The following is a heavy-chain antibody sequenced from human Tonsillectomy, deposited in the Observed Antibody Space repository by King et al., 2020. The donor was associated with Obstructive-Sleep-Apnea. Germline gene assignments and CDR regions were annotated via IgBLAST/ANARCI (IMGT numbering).Heavy chain of an antibody. D-gene: IGHD1-1*01. CDR1: GVTFSNYW. J-gene: IGHJ4*02. V-gene: IGHV3-7*01. Sequence: VQLVESGGGLVQPGGALGLSFVVSGVTFSNYWMTWVLQAPGKGLEWVAHIRHDGGEKDYVDSVKGRFTISRDNAKNSLYLQMNSLRAEDTAVYYCAVWNGRDYWGQGTLVTVSS. CDR3: AVWNGRDY. CDR2: IRHDGGEK.